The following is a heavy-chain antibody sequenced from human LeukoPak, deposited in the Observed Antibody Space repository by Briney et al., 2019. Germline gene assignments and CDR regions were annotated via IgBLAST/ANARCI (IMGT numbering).Heavy chain of an antibody. J-gene: IGHJ4*02. V-gene: IGHV4-4*07. Sequence: PSETLSLTCTVSGGSISSYYWSWIRQPAGKGLERIGRIYTSGSTNYNPSLKSRVTMSVDTSKNQFSLKLSSVTAADTAVYYCARGLAAGNSYYFDYWGQGTLVTVSS. CDR1: GGSISSYY. D-gene: IGHD6-13*01. CDR3: ARGLAAGNSYYFDY. CDR2: IYTSGST.